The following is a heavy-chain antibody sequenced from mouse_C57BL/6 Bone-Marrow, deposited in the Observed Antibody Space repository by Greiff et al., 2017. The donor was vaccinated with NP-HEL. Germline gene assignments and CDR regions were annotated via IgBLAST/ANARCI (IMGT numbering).Heavy chain of an antibody. D-gene: IGHD2-4*01. Sequence: EVKVVESGGGLVQSGRSLRLSCATSGFTFSDFYMEWVRQAPGKGLEWIAASRNKANDYTTEYSASVKGRFIVSRDTSQSILYLQMNALRAEDTAIYYCARDARLGDYYAMDYWGQGTSVTVSS. CDR1: GFTFSDFY. CDR3: ARDARLGDYYAMDY. J-gene: IGHJ4*01. V-gene: IGHV7-1*01. CDR2: SRNKANDYTT.